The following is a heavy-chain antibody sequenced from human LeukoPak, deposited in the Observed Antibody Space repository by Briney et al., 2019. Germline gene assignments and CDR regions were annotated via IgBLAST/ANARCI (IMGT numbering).Heavy chain of an antibody. Sequence: ASVKVSCKASGYTFTAYYMHWVRQAPGQGLEWMGWINPNSGGTNYAQKFQGRVTMTRDTSISTAYMELSRLRSDDTAVYYCARGSGYRSPYYYYYYMDVWGKGTTVTISS. D-gene: IGHD5-18*01. J-gene: IGHJ6*03. CDR3: ARGSGYRSPYYYYYYMDV. V-gene: IGHV1-2*02. CDR1: GYTFTAYY. CDR2: INPNSGGT.